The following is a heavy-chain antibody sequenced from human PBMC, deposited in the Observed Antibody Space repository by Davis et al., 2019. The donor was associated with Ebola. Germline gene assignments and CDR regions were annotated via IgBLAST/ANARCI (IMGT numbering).Heavy chain of an antibody. Sequence: KVSCKASGYTFTSYWIGWVRQMPGKGLEWMGIIYPGDSDTRYSPSFQGQVTISADKSISTAYLQWSSLKASDTAMYYCARQNWNYVLPFDYWGQGTLVTVSS. J-gene: IGHJ4*02. CDR3: ARQNWNYVLPFDY. V-gene: IGHV5-51*01. CDR1: GYTFTSYW. CDR2: IYPGDSDT. D-gene: IGHD1-7*01.